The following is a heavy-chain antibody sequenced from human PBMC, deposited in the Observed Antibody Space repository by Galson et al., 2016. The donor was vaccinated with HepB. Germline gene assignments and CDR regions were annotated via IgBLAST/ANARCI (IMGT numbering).Heavy chain of an antibody. D-gene: IGHD7-27*01. V-gene: IGHV3-9*01. Sequence: SLRPSCAASGFTFDDHAMHWVRRAPGRGLEWVARITWNSGATGYAASLSRRLTLSRDNAKNSLYLHLSSLPAGDSAIYYCARAPGALTGTYQYFDLWGRGAPVTVSP. CDR2: ITWNSGAT. J-gene: IGHJ2*01. CDR3: ARAPGALTGTYQYFDL. CDR1: GFTFDDHA.